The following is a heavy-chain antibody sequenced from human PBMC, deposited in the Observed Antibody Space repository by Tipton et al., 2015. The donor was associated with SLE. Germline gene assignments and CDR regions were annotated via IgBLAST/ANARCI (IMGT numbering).Heavy chain of an antibody. CDR2: IYYSGST. CDR1: GGSISSSSYY. D-gene: IGHD1/OR15-1a*01. CDR3: ARLEHSKHAFDF. Sequence: TLSLTCSVSGGSISSSSYYWGWIRQPPGKGLEWIGSIYYSGSTYYNPSLMSRVTISVDTSKNQFSLKLSSVTAADTAVYYCARLEHSKHAFDFWGQGTMVTVSS. V-gene: IGHV4-39*01. J-gene: IGHJ3*01.